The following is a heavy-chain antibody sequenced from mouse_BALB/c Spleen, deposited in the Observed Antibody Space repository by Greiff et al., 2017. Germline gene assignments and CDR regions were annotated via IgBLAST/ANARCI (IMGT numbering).Heavy chain of an antibody. CDR2: IYPGDGST. D-gene: IGHD1-2*01. CDR1: GYTFTRYY. Sequence: QVQLQQSGPELVKPGASVKMSCKASGYTFTRYYIHWVKQRPGQGLAWIGWIYPGDGSTNYNEKFKSTATLTVDTASSTAYMQLSSLASEDSALYYCARGMTTATMGYGYYAMDYWGQGTSVTVSS. J-gene: IGHJ4*01. V-gene: IGHV1-66*01. CDR3: ARGMTTATMGYGYYAMDY.